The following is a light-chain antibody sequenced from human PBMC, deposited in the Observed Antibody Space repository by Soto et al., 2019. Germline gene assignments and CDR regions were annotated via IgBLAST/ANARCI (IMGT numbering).Light chain of an antibody. CDR3: CSYAGTYTWV. CDR2: DVS. J-gene: IGLJ3*02. V-gene: IGLV2-11*01. Sequence: QSALTQPRSVSGSPGQSVTISCTGTSSDVGGYDYVSWYQQHPGRAPKVMIYDVSKRPSGVPNRFSGSKSGNTASLTISRLQTEDEADYYCCSYAGTYTWVFGGGTKLTVL. CDR1: SSDVGGYDY.